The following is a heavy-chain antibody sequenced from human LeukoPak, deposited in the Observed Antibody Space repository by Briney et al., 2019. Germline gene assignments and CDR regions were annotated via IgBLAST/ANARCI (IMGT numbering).Heavy chain of an antibody. CDR3: AREPIQLWLRGAFDI. CDR2: ISSSSSYT. V-gene: IGHV3-11*05. J-gene: IGHJ3*02. CDR1: GFIFSDYY. Sequence: GGSLRLSCAASGFIFSDYYMSWIRQAPGKGLEWVSYISSSSSYTNYADSVKGRFTISRDNAKNSLYLQMNSLRAEDTAVYYCAREPIQLWLRGAFDIWGQGTMVTVSS. D-gene: IGHD5-18*01.